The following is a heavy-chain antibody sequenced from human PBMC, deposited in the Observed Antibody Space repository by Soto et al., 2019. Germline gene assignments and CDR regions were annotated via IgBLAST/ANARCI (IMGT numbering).Heavy chain of an antibody. D-gene: IGHD3-16*01. V-gene: IGHV3-15*01. Sequence: EVQLVESGGGLVQPGGSLRLSCAASGFTFTNAWMTWVRQAPGKGLEWVGRIKSKTDGETTDYAAPVKGRFIISRDDSKNTLYLQMNSLKTEDTAVYYCATDYVEFDYWGQGTLVTVSS. J-gene: IGHJ4*02. CDR1: GFTFTNAW. CDR2: IKSKTDGETT. CDR3: ATDYVEFDY.